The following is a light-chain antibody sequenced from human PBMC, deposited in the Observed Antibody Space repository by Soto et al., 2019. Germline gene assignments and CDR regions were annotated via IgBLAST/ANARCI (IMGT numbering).Light chain of an antibody. CDR1: QSISRS. CDR2: AAS. Sequence: DIQRTQSPSSLSASVGDRVTITCPASQSISRSLNWYQHKPGKAPKLLIYAASTLQPGVPSRFSGSGSGTDLTLTINSLHPEDFATFYCQQSYSNSPWTFGQGTKVEVK. J-gene: IGKJ1*01. CDR3: QQSYSNSPWT. V-gene: IGKV1-39*01.